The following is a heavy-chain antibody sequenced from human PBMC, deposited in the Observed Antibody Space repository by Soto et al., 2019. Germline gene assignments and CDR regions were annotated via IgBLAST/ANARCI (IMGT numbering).Heavy chain of an antibody. J-gene: IGHJ6*02. Sequence: ASVKVSCKASGGTFSSYAISWVRQAPGQGLEWMGGIIPIFGTANYAQKFQGRVTITADESTSTAYMELSSLRSEDTAVYYCARALVATQYYYYGMDVWGQGTTVTVSS. V-gene: IGHV1-69*13. D-gene: IGHD5-12*01. CDR1: GGTFSSYA. CDR2: IIPIFGTA. CDR3: ARALVATQYYYYGMDV.